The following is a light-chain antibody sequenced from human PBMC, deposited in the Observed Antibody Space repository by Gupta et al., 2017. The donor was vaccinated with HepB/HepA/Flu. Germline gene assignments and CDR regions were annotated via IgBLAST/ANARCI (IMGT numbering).Light chain of an antibody. J-gene: IGKJ3*01. Sequence: EIVLTQSPGTPSLSPGERATLSCRASQSVSSSYLAWYQQKPGQAPRLLIYGASSRATGIPDRFSGSGSGTDFTLTISRLEPEDFAVYYCQQYGSSPFTVGPGTKVDIK. CDR1: QSVSSSY. CDR2: GAS. CDR3: QQYGSSPFT. V-gene: IGKV3-20*01.